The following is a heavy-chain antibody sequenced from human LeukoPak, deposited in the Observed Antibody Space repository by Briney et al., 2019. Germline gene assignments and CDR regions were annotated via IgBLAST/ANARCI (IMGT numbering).Heavy chain of an antibody. Sequence: GGSLRLSCTASGFTFSNYGMHWVRQAPGKGLEWVAFIRYDGSNKYYADSVKGRFTISRDNSKNTLYLQMNSLRAEDTAVYYCAKDEYYYGSGNYYYYYMDVWGKGTTVTVSS. CDR2: IRYDGSNK. CDR1: GFTFSNYG. D-gene: IGHD3-10*01. CDR3: AKDEYYYGSGNYYYYYMDV. J-gene: IGHJ6*03. V-gene: IGHV3-30*02.